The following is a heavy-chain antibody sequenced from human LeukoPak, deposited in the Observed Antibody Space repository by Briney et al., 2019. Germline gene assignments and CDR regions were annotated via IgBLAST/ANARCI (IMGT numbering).Heavy chain of an antibody. CDR1: SASITGSSYY. Sequence: PSETLSLTCTVSSASITGSSYYWGWIRQPPGKGLEWIGSIYSSGSTYYNPSLKSRITISVDTSKTQLSLKLSSVTAADTSVYYCTRHNPSFDYWGQGILVTVSS. CDR2: IYSSGST. CDR3: TRHNPSFDY. V-gene: IGHV4-39*01. J-gene: IGHJ4*02.